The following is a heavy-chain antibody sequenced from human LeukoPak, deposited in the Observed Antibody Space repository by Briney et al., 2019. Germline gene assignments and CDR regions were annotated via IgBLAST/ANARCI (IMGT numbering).Heavy chain of an antibody. V-gene: IGHV3-23*01. CDR2: ISGRGGET. J-gene: IGHJ3*02. Sequence: PGGSLRLSCEASGFTFRSYGMSWVRQGPGKGLEWVSGISGRGGETDYADFVKGRFTISRDNSKNTLFLQMNSLRAEDTAVYYCAKDLKGLYDYVRGSYAIDIWGHGTMVTVPS. D-gene: IGHD3-16*01. CDR3: AKDLKGLYDYVRGSYAIDI. CDR1: GFTFRSYG.